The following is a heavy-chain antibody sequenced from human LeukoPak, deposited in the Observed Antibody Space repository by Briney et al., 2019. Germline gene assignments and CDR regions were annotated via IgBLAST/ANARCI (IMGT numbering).Heavy chain of an antibody. CDR1: GGTFSSYA. J-gene: IGHJ4*02. V-gene: IGHV1-69*05. D-gene: IGHD3-10*01. CDR2: ISPIFGTA. Sequence: GPSVKVSCKASGGTFSSYAISWVRQAPGQGLEWIGRISPIFGTANYAQKFQGRVTITTDESTSTAYMELSSLRSEDTAVYYCARDSRVRGVTFDYWGQGTLVTVSS. CDR3: ARDSRVRGVTFDY.